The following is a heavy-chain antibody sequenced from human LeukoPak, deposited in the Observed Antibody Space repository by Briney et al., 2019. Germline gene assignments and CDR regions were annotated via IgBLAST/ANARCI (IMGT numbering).Heavy chain of an antibody. CDR1: GFTFSSYW. V-gene: IGHV3-74*01. CDR2: INSDGSST. CDR3: ASLIYGDYGSNYFDY. Sequence: GGSLRLSCAASGFTFSSYWMHWVRQAPGKGLVWVSRINSDGSSTSYADSVKGRFTISRDNAKNTLYLQMNSLRAEDTAVHYCASLIYGDYGSNYFDYWGQGTLVTVSS. J-gene: IGHJ4*02. D-gene: IGHD4-17*01.